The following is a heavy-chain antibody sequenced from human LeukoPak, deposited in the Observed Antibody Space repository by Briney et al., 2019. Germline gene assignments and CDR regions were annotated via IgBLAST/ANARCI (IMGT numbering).Heavy chain of an antibody. CDR2: ISSSSSYI. V-gene: IGHV3-21*01. CDR1: GFTFSSNS. CDR3: ARGGRLDFDY. J-gene: IGHJ4*02. Sequence: GGSLRLSCAASGFTFSSNSMNWFRQPPGKGLEWVSSISSSSSYIYYEDSVKGRFTISRDNAKNSLYLQMNSLRAEDTAVYYCARGGRLDFDYWGQGTLVTVSS.